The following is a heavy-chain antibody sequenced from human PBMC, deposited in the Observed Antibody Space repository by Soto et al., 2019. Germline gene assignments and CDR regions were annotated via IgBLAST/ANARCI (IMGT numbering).Heavy chain of an antibody. Sequence: SETLSLTCTVSGGSIRSGDYYWSWIRQPPEKGLEWIGHMFYSGRTYYNPSLKSRITISADTSKNQFSLRLSSVTAADTAVYYCARGGEYDRRAFYNSREYYYGLDVWGQGTTVTVSS. J-gene: IGHJ6*02. V-gene: IGHV4-30-4*01. CDR1: GGSIRSGDYY. CDR3: ARGGEYDRRAFYNSREYYYGLDV. CDR2: MFYSGRT. D-gene: IGHD3-22*01.